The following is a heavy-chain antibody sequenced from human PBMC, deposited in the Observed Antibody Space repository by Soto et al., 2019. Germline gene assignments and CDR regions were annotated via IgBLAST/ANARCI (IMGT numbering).Heavy chain of an antibody. CDR1: GGTFSNYP. CDR2: SIPELGTA. V-gene: IGHV1-69*06. Sequence: QVQLVQSGPEVKKPGSSVTVSCKASGGTFSNYPITWVRQAPGQGLEYMGGSIPELGTANYAQKFHDRARISMVSAISTDYMELTGLAFDDTAVYYCARGLDFSVDNSGPNWDAALEIWGQGTLVTVS. J-gene: IGHJ3*02. D-gene: IGHD5-12*01. CDR3: ARGLDFSVDNSGPNWDAALEI.